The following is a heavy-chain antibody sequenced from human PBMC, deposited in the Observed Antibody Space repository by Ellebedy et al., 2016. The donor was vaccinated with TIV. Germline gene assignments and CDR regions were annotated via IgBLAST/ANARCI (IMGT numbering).Heavy chain of an antibody. D-gene: IGHD4-17*01. J-gene: IGHJ4*02. Sequence: GGSLRLXXAPSGFTFSSYSMNWVRQAPGMGLEWVSSISSSSSYIYYADSVKGRFTISRDNAKNSLYLQMNSLRAEDTAVYYCARAPRGTVTTWIDYWGQGTLVTVSS. V-gene: IGHV3-21*01. CDR1: GFTFSSYS. CDR3: ARAPRGTVTTWIDY. CDR2: ISSSSSYI.